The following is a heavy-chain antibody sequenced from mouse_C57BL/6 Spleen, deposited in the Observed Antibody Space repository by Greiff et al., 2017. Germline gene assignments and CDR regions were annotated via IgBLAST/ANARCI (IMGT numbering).Heavy chain of an antibody. Sequence: EVMLVESGGGLVKPGGSLKLSCAASGFTFSSYAMSWVRQTPEKRLEWVATISDGGSYTYYPDNVKGRFTISRDNAKNNLYLQMSHLKSEDTAMYYCAREIYDGYYSYAMDYWGQGTSVTVSS. CDR3: AREIYDGYYSYAMDY. D-gene: IGHD2-3*01. J-gene: IGHJ4*01. CDR2: ISDGGSYT. V-gene: IGHV5-4*01. CDR1: GFTFSSYA.